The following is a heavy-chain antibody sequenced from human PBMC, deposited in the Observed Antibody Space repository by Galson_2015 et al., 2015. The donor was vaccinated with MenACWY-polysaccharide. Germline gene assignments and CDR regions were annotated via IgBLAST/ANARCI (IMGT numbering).Heavy chain of an antibody. CDR1: GLKFRGSG. J-gene: IGHJ3*01. V-gene: IGHV3-33*01. Sequence: SLRLSCAASGLKFRGSGMHWVRQAPGKGLEWVAVIQYDGSQKQYIDSVKGRFTISRDNSKNTLYLEMNSLRAEDTALYYCAREGSRIVFHAFDVRGQGTIVIVSS. CDR2: IQYDGSQK. D-gene: IGHD3-10*02. CDR3: AREGSRIVFHAFDV.